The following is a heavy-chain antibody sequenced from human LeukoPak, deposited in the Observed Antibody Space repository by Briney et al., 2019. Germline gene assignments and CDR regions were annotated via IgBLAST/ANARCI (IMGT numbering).Heavy chain of an antibody. Sequence: SETLSLTCTVSGGSISTYYGNWIRQAPGKGLEWIGYIYYSGSTNYNPSLKSRVTMSVDTSRNQFSLKLSSVTAADTAVYYCARDRYSYGFWGQGILVTVFS. V-gene: IGHV4-59*01. CDR2: IYYSGST. D-gene: IGHD5-18*01. CDR3: ARDRYSYGF. J-gene: IGHJ4*02. CDR1: GGSISTYY.